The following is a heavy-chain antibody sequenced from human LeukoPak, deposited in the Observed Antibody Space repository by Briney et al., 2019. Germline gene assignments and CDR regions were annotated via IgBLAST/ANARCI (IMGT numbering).Heavy chain of an antibody. Sequence: SETLSLTCTVSGGSISSSSYYWGWIRQPPGKGLEWIGSIYYSGSAYYNPSLKSRVTISVDTSKNQFSLKLSSVTAADTAVYYCARLSPSYYDFWSGYFSGYFDYWGQGTLVTVSS. V-gene: IGHV4-39*01. CDR2: IYYSGSA. J-gene: IGHJ4*02. CDR1: GGSISSSSYY. CDR3: ARLSPSYYDFWSGYFSGYFDY. D-gene: IGHD3-3*01.